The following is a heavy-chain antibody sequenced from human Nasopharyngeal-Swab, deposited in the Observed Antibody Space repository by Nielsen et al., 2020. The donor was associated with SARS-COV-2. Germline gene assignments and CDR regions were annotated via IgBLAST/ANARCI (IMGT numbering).Heavy chain of an antibody. J-gene: IGHJ6*02. V-gene: IGHV5-10-1*01. D-gene: IGHD3-3*01. Sequence: GESLKISCPASGYSFTSYWISWVRQMPGKGLEWMGRIDPSDSYTNYSPSFQGHVTISADKSISTAYLQWSSLKASDTAMYYCARGGFTTPYGMDVWGQGTTVTVSS. CDR1: GYSFTSYW. CDR2: IDPSDSYT. CDR3: ARGGFTTPYGMDV.